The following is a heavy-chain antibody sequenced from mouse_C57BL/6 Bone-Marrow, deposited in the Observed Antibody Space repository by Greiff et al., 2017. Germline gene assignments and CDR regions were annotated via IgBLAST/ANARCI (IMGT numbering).Heavy chain of an antibody. J-gene: IGHJ1*03. CDR3: TRGGITTVPFWYFDV. V-gene: IGHV6-3*01. CDR1: GFTFSNYW. Sequence: EVQLVESGGGLVQPGGSMKLSCVASGFTFSNYWMNWVRQSPEKGLEWVAQIRLKSDNYATHYAESVKGRFTISRDDSKSSVYLQMNNLRAEDTGIYYCTRGGITTVPFWYFDVWGTGTTVTVSS. CDR2: IRLKSDNYAT. D-gene: IGHD1-1*01.